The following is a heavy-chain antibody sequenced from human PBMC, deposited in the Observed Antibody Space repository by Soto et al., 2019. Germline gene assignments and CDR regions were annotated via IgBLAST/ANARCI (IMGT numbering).Heavy chain of an antibody. Sequence: GGSLRLSCAASGFTFTSFGMHWVRQVPGKGLEWVAVISYDGTNKYYGDSVKGRFTISRDNSNNTLYLQMNSLRDEDTAVYYCARPLEYSSSQSFDYWGQGTLVTVSS. CDR1: GFTFTSFG. J-gene: IGHJ4*02. V-gene: IGHV3-30*03. CDR3: ARPLEYSSSQSFDY. D-gene: IGHD6-6*01. CDR2: ISYDGTNK.